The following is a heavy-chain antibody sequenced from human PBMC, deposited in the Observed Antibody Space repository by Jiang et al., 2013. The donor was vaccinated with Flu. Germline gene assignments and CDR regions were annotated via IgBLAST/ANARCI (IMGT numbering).Heavy chain of an antibody. CDR2: ISWNGGTL. J-gene: IGHJ4*02. V-gene: IGHV3-9*01. CDR3: AKIRGFLSGFIDY. CDR1: GFTFDDFA. D-gene: IGHD2/OR15-2a*01. Sequence: GLVQPGRSLRLSCAASGFTFDDFAMHWVRQAPGKGLEWVSGISWNGGTLDYADSVKGRFTISRDNAKNSLYLQLNSLRPEDTALYYCAKIRGFLSGFIDYWGQGTLVTVSS.